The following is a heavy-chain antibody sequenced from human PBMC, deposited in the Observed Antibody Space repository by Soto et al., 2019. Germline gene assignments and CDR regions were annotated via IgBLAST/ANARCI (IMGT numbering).Heavy chain of an antibody. V-gene: IGHV4-31*03. CDR3: ARDQRINYYYYYMDV. J-gene: IGHJ6*03. CDR1: GGSISSGGYY. D-gene: IGHD2-15*01. Sequence: SETLSLTCTVSGGSISSGGYYWSWIRQHPGKGLEWIGYIYYSGSTYYNPSLKSRVTISVDTSKNQFSLKLSSVTAADTAVYYCARDQRINYYYYYMDVWGKGTTVTVSS. CDR2: IYYSGST.